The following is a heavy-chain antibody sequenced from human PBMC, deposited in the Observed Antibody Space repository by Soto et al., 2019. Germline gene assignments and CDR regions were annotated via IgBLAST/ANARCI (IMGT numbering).Heavy chain of an antibody. CDR3: ARQGDSRILRDTFDI. Sequence: QVQLVQSGAEVKQPGASVKVSCKSSGYTFTPYAMHWVRQAPGQGLEWLGWINTDNGNTAFSQKFQGRVSITMDTSASTAYVDLSSLISEDTAVYYCARQGDSRILRDTFDIWGQGTLVTVAS. D-gene: IGHD2-8*01. J-gene: IGHJ3*02. CDR1: GYTFTPYA. CDR2: INTDNGNT. V-gene: IGHV1-3*04.